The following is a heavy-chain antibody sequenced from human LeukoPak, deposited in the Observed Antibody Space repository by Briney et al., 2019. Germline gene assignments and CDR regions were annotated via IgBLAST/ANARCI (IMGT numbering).Heavy chain of an antibody. V-gene: IGHV4-4*07. D-gene: IGHD3-22*01. CDR3: ARGRRGVTYHYDSSGYLLDY. Sequence: SETLSLTCTVSGGSISSYYWSWIRQPAGKGLEWIGRIYTSGSTNYNPSLKSRVTMSVDTSKNQFSLKLSSVTAADTAVYYCARGRRGVTYHYDSSGYLLDYWGQGTLVTVSS. CDR1: GGSISSYY. CDR2: IYTSGST. J-gene: IGHJ4*02.